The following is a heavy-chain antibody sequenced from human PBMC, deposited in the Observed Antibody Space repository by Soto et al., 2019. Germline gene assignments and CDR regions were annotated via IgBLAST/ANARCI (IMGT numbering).Heavy chain of an antibody. D-gene: IGHD3-22*01. Sequence: ASVKVSCKASGSTFTSYGISWVRQAPGQGLEWMGWISAYNGNTNYAQKLQGRVTMTTDTSTSTAYMELRSLRSDDTAVYYCARAVEYYYDSSGYYWCAFDIWGQGTMVTVSS. J-gene: IGHJ3*02. V-gene: IGHV1-18*01. CDR1: GSTFTSYG. CDR2: ISAYNGNT. CDR3: ARAVEYYYDSSGYYWCAFDI.